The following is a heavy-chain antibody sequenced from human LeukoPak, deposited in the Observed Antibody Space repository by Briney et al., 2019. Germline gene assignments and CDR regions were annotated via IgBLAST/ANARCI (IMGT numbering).Heavy chain of an antibody. CDR2: ISSSSSNK. V-gene: IGHV3-21*01. D-gene: IGHD4/OR15-4a*01. CDR1: GFTFSSYS. J-gene: IGHJ4*02. Sequence: GGSRRLSCAASGFTFSSYSMNWVRQAPGKGLEWVSSISSSSSNKYYADSVKGRFTISRDNAKNSLYLQMNSLRAEDTAVYYCARVFGAGYSDYWGQGTLVTVSS. CDR3: ARVFGAGYSDY.